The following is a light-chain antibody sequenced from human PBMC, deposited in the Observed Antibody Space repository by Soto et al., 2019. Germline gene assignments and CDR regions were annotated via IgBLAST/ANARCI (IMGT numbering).Light chain of an antibody. V-gene: IGKV3-20*01. Sequence: AFAQSRGRVSLSPGERATISCSASQTIRNNYLAWYQQKPGQAPRLLIYDASSRATGIPDRFSGGGSGTDFTLTISRLEPEDFAVYYCQQFSSYPLAFGGGTKVDIK. CDR2: DAS. CDR3: QQFSSYPLA. CDR1: QTIRNNY. J-gene: IGKJ4*01.